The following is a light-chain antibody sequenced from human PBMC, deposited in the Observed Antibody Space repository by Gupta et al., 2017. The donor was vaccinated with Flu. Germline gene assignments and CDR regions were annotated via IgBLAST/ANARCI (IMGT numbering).Light chain of an antibody. J-gene: IGKJ1*01. V-gene: IGKV1-5*03. CDR2: KAS. Sequence: QKKPGEAPKSLIYKASNLESGVPSRFSGSGSGTEFSLTISSLQPDDFATYYCQQYKSNPWTFGQGTKVEIK. CDR3: QQYKSNPWT.